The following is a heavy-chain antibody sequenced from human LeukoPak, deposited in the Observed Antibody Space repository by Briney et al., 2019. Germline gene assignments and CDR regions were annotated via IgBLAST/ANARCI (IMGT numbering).Heavy chain of an antibody. V-gene: IGHV3-48*01. CDR1: GFTFSSYS. Sequence: GGSLRLSCAASGFTFSSYSMNWVRQAPGKGLEWVSYISSSGSIIYYADSVKGRFTISRDNAKNSLYLQMNSLRAADTAVYYCARSQRVGPAATRFGYWGQGTLVTVSS. J-gene: IGHJ4*02. CDR3: ARSQRVGPAATRFGY. D-gene: IGHD2-2*01. CDR2: ISSSGSII.